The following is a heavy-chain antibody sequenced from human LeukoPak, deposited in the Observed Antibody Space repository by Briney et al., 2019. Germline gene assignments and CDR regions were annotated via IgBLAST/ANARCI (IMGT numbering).Heavy chain of an antibody. V-gene: IGHV1-2*02. J-gene: IGHJ3*02. Sequence: ASVKVACKASGYTFSGYDMHWVLQAPGKGLKWMGWINPNSGGTDSAQKFQDRVTMARDTSIPTAYMELSRLISDDTAVYYCARSRDDAFDIWGQGTMVTVSS. CDR3: ARSRDDAFDI. CDR2: INPNSGGT. CDR1: GYTFSGYD.